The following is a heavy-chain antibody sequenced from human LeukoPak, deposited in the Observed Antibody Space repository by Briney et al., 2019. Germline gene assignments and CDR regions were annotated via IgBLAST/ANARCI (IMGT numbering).Heavy chain of an antibody. J-gene: IGHJ4*02. CDR1: GFTFSNFA. CDR3: ARAGYGANSNYFDY. Sequence: GGSLRLSCAASGFTFSNFAMHWVRQAPGKGLEWVAVISYDGSIKYYADSVKGRFTISRDNSKNTLYLQMNSLRAEDTAVYYCARAGYGANSNYFDYWGQGTLVTVSS. CDR2: ISYDGSIK. V-gene: IGHV3-30*04. D-gene: IGHD4-23*01.